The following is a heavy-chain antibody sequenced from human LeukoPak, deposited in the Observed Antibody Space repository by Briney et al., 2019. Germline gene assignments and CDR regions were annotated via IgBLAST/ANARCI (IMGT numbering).Heavy chain of an antibody. CDR3: ARDAGYSSGWYGNDAFDI. Sequence: GGSLRLSCAASGFTVTDYAMTWIRQSPGKGLVWVSLIKTDGITTTYADSVKGRFTISRDNAKNTLYLQMNSLRAEDTAVYYCARDAGYSSGWYGNDAFDIWGQGTMVTVSS. V-gene: IGHV3-74*01. CDR2: IKTDGITT. D-gene: IGHD6-19*01. J-gene: IGHJ3*02. CDR1: GFTVTDYA.